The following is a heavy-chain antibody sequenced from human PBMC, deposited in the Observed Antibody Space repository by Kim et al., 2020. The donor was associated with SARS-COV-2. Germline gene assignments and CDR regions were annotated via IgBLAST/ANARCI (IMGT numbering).Heavy chain of an antibody. J-gene: IGHJ6*02. Sequence: SETLSLTCTVSGGSISSSSYYWGWIRQPPGKGLEWIGSIYYSGSTYYNPSLKSRVTISVDTSKNQFSLKLSSVTAADTAVYYCAAGAGFGEEASYGMDVWGQGTTVTVSS. CDR3: AAGAGFGEEASYGMDV. CDR1: GGSISSSSYY. CDR2: IYYSGST. V-gene: IGHV4-39*01. D-gene: IGHD3-10*01.